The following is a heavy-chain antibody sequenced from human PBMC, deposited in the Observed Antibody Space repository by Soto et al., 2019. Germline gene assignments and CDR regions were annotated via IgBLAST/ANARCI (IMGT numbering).Heavy chain of an antibody. CDR1: GFSLSTSGMC. CDR2: IEWDDDK. V-gene: IGHV2-70*01. CDR3: ARIPSTSPWEYGMDV. Sequence: SGPTLVNPTQTLTLTCTFSGFSLSTSGMCVGWIRQPPGKALEWLAVIEWDDDKYYSTSLKTRLTISKDTSKNLVVLTMTNMDPVDTATYYCARIPSTSPWEYGMDVWGQGTTVTVSS. J-gene: IGHJ6*02. D-gene: IGHD1-26*01.